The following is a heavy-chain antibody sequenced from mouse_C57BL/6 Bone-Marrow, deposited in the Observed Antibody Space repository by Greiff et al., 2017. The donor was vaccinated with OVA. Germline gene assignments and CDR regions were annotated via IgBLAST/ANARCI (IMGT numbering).Heavy chain of an antibody. Sequence: QVQLQQPGAELVKPGASVKMSCKASGYTFTSYWITWVKQRPGQGLEWIGDIYPGSGSTNYNEKFKSKATLTVATSSSTAYMHLSSLTYEDSAVYYGASHYYGTPDWNCGVWGTGTTVTVSS. J-gene: IGHJ1*03. CDR3: ASHYYGTPDWNCGV. CDR2: IYPGSGST. V-gene: IGHV1-55*01. D-gene: IGHD1-1*01. CDR1: GYTFTSYW.